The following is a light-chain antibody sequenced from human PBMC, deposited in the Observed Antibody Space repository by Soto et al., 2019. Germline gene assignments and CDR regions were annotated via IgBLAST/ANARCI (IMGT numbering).Light chain of an antibody. V-gene: IGKV1-5*01. J-gene: IGKJ1*01. CDR2: DAS. CDR3: QHYNNYWT. Sequence: DIQMTQSPSTLSASVGDRVTITCRASQSISSWLAWYQQKPGKAPKLLIYDASSLESGVPSRFSGSGSATEFTLTISSLQPDDFATYYCQHYNNYWTFGQGTKVDIK. CDR1: QSISSW.